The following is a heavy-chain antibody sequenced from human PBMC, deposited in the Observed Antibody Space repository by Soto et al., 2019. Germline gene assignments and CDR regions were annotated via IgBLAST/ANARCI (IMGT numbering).Heavy chain of an antibody. Sequence: PSETLSLTCTVSGGSISSYYWSWIRQPPGKGLEWIGYIYYCGSTNYNPSLKSRVTISVDTSKNQFSLKLSSVTAADTAVYYCARLDSSGWYFLFDYWGQGTLVTVSS. CDR2: IYYCGST. CDR1: GGSISSYY. CDR3: ARLDSSGWYFLFDY. D-gene: IGHD6-19*01. V-gene: IGHV4-59*08. J-gene: IGHJ4*02.